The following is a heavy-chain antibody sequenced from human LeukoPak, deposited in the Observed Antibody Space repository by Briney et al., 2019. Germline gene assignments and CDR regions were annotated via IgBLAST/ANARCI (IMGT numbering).Heavy chain of an antibody. CDR1: GGTFSSYA. Sequence: SVKVSCKASGGTFSSYAISWVRQAPGQGLEWMGRIIPIFGTANYAQKFQGRVTITTDESTSTAYMELSSLRSEDTAVYYCAGNYGDGSRAFDIWGQGTMVTVSS. J-gene: IGHJ3*02. V-gene: IGHV1-69*05. CDR2: IIPIFGTA. D-gene: IGHD4-17*01. CDR3: AGNYGDGSRAFDI.